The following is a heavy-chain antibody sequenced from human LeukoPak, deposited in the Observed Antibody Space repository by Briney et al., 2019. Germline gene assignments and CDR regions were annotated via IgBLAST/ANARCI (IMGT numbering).Heavy chain of an antibody. D-gene: IGHD3-3*01. CDR3: ARGFDDLWSGYYNYFDY. J-gene: IGHJ4*02. CDR2: IKQDGSEK. Sequence: GGSLRLSCAASGFTFSRYWMSWVRQAPGKGLEWVANIKQDGSEKYYVDSVKGRFTISRDNAKNSLYLQMNRLRAEDTAVYYCARGFDDLWSGYYNYFDYWGQGTLVTVSS. CDR1: GFTFSRYW. V-gene: IGHV3-7*01.